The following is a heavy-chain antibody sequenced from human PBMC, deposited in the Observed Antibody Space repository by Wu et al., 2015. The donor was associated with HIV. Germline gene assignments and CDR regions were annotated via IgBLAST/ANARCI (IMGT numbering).Heavy chain of an antibody. J-gene: IGHJ4*02. D-gene: IGHD2-21*01. CDR2: LNPNTGGA. CDR1: GYSFTAYY. V-gene: IGHV1-2*02. Sequence: QVQLVQSGAEVKTPGASVRVSCKTSGYSFTAYYIHWVRQAPGQGLEWMGRLNPNTGGADSAQKFQGRVTLTRDTSISTAYMDLSSLRPDDTATYYCASGIQAGGANYWGQGTLVTVS. CDR3: ASGIQAGGANY.